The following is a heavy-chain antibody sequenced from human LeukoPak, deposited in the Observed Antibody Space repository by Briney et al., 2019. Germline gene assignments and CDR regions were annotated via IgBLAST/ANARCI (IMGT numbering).Heavy chain of an antibody. CDR1: GYPFTSYG. CDR3: ARDARNSGSYTFDY. Sequence: VQVSCNASGYPFTSYGISWVRQAPGQGLEWMGWISAYNGNTNYAQKLQGRVTMTTDTSTSTAYMELRSLRSDDTAVYYCARDARNSGSYTFDYWGQGTLVTVSS. J-gene: IGHJ4*02. V-gene: IGHV1-18*01. D-gene: IGHD1-26*01. CDR2: ISAYNGNT.